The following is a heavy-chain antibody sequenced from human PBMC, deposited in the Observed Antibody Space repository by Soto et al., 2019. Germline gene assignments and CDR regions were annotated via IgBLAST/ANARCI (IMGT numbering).Heavy chain of an antibody. Sequence: QAQLVESGGGVVQPGRSLRLSCAASGFAFSSYGMHWVRQAPGTGLGWVAVISYDGSLQHYADSVKGRFTISRDNSKNMGVLQISSLRAEDTAVYYCVSDRGYGHASVPYSWGQGTLVSVSS. CDR2: ISYDGSLQ. V-gene: IGHV3-30*03. CDR3: VSDRGYGHASVPYS. CDR1: GFAFSSYG. D-gene: IGHD5-18*01. J-gene: IGHJ4*02.